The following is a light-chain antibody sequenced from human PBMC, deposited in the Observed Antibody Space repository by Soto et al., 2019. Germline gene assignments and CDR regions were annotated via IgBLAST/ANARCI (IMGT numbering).Light chain of an antibody. CDR3: SSYTTNNAHV. J-gene: IGLJ2*01. CDR1: SNDVGAFDY. CDR2: EVF. Sequence: QSALTQPASVSASPGQSISISCTGTSNDVGAFDYVSWNQQHPGKAPKLIIFEVFNRPSGVSTRFSGSKSGSTASLTISGLQAEDEADYFCSSYTTNNAHVFGGGTKLTVL. V-gene: IGLV2-14*01.